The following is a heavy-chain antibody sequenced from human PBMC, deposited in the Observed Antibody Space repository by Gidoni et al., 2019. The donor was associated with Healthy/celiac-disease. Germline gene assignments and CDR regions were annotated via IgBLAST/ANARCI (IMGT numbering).Heavy chain of an antibody. J-gene: IGHJ6*02. V-gene: IGHV1-69*04. Sequence: QVQLVQSGAEVKKPGSSVKVSCTASGGTFSSYAISWVRQAPGQGLEWMGRIIPILGIANYAQKFQGRVTITADKSTSTAYMELSSLRSEDTSVYYCARALMDGMDVWGQGTTVTVSS. CDR3: ARALMDGMDV. CDR2: IIPILGIA. CDR1: GGTFSSYA. D-gene: IGHD2-8*01.